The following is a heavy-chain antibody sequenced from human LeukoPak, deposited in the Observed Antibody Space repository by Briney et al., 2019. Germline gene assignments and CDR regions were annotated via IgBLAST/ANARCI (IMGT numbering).Heavy chain of an antibody. CDR3: ARNGRYSAFDF. Sequence: ASVKVSCKASGYTFTVYFMHWVRQAPGQGLEWMGWINPNSDDTNYAQKFRGRVTMTRDTSVTTAYMELSRLRSDDTAVYYCARNGRYSAFDFWGQGTLVTVSS. V-gene: IGHV1-2*02. D-gene: IGHD2-15*01. CDR2: INPNSDDT. J-gene: IGHJ4*02. CDR1: GYTFTVYF.